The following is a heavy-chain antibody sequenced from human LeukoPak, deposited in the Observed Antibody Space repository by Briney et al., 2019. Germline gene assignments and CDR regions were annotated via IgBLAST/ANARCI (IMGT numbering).Heavy chain of an antibody. V-gene: IGHV4-34*01. CDR2: INHSGST. J-gene: IGHJ4*02. CDR3: ARGGRSIAALPGY. D-gene: IGHD6-6*01. Sequence: SETLSLTCAVYGGSLSGYNCIWIRQPPGKGLEWIGEINHSGSTNYNPSLKSRVTISVDTSKNQFSLKPSSVTAADTAIYYCARGGRSIAALPGYWGQGTLVTVSS. CDR1: GGSLSGYN.